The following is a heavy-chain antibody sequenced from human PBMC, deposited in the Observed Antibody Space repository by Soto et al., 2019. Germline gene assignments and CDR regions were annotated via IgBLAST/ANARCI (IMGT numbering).Heavy chain of an antibody. CDR3: ARDGGAAGPDYMDV. D-gene: IGHD6-13*01. Sequence: SETLSLTCTVSGGSISSYYWSWIRQPPGKGLEWIGYIYYSGSTNYNPSLKSRVTISVDTSKNQFSLKLSSVTAADTAVYYCARDGGAAGPDYMDVWGKGTTVTVSS. CDR2: IYYSGST. CDR1: GGSISSYY. V-gene: IGHV4-59*01. J-gene: IGHJ6*03.